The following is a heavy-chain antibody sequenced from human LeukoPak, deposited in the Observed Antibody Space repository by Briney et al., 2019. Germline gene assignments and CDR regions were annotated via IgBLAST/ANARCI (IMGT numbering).Heavy chain of an antibody. CDR1: GFTFSSYG. V-gene: IGHV3-33*06. CDR2: IWYDGSNK. Sequence: GGSLRLSRAASGFTFSSYGMHWVRQAPGKGLEWVAVIWYDGSNKYYADSVKGRFTISRDNSKNTLYLQMNSLRAEDTAVYYCAKDRGYDFWSGYLDYWGQGTLVTVSS. CDR3: AKDRGYDFWSGYLDY. J-gene: IGHJ4*02. D-gene: IGHD3-3*01.